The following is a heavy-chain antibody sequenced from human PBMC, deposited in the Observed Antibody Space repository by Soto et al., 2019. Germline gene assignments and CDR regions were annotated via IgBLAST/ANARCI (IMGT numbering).Heavy chain of an antibody. V-gene: IGHV1-18*01. J-gene: IGHJ6*02. CDR3: ASYREQLVLYGTDV. Sequence: QVQLVQSGAEVKKPGASVKVSCKASCYTVTSYVISWVRQAPGQGLEWMVWISAYNGNTNYAQKLQGRVTMTTDTSTSTAYMELRSLRSDDTAVYYCASYREQLVLYGTDVWGQGTTVTVSS. D-gene: IGHD6-13*01. CDR1: CYTVTSYV. CDR2: ISAYNGNT.